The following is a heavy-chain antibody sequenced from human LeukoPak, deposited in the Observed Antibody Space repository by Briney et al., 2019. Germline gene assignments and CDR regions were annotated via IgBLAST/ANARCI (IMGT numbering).Heavy chain of an antibody. Sequence: SETLSLTCTVSGGSISSYYWSWIRQPPGKGLEWIGYIYYSGSTNYNPSLKSRVTISADTSKNQFSLKLSSVTAADTAVYYCARGDYDFWSGYYSNWFDPWGQGTLVTVSS. J-gene: IGHJ5*02. V-gene: IGHV4-59*01. CDR1: GGSISSYY. D-gene: IGHD3-3*01. CDR3: ARGDYDFWSGYYSNWFDP. CDR2: IYYSGST.